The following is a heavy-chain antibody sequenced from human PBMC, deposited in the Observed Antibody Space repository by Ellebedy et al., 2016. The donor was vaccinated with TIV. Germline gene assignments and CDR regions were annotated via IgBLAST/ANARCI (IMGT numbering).Heavy chain of an antibody. D-gene: IGHD1-26*01. CDR1: GYSFSTFW. CDR3: ARYSGSYGGYDY. V-gene: IGHV5-10-1*01. J-gene: IGHJ4*02. Sequence: PGGSLRLSCKGSGYSFSTFWVIWVRQRPGKGLESMGRIDPSDSYTNYSPSFQGHVTMSVDTSISTAYLAWSSLKASDTAIYYCARYSGSYGGYDYWGQGTLVTVSS. CDR2: IDPSDSYT.